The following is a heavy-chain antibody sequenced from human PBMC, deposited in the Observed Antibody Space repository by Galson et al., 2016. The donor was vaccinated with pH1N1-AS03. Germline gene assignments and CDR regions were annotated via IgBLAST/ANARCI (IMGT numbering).Heavy chain of an antibody. D-gene: IGHD3-10*01. CDR3: VRQGEEY. J-gene: IGHJ4*02. CDR2: IKHDGSEK. Sequence: SLRLSCAASGFTFSRFWMSWVRQAPGKGLEWVADIKHDGSEKYYLDSVRGRFTISRDNAKNSLYLQMNSLRAEDTAVYYCVRQGEEYWGQGTLVTVSS. CDR1: GFTFSRFW. V-gene: IGHV3-7*01.